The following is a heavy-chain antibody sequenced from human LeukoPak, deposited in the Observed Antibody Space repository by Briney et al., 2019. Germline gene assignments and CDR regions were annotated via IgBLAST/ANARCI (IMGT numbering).Heavy chain of an antibody. J-gene: IGHJ3*02. Sequence: GESLKISCQGSAKSFTSNWIGWVRQMPGKGLQWMGIIYPGDSDTIYNPSFQGQVTISADKSINTAFLQWSSLKASDTAMYYCARRTAAGADDAFDIWGQGTMVTVSS. D-gene: IGHD1-26*01. CDR3: ARRTAAGADDAFDI. V-gene: IGHV5-51*01. CDR1: AKSFTSNW. CDR2: IYPGDSDT.